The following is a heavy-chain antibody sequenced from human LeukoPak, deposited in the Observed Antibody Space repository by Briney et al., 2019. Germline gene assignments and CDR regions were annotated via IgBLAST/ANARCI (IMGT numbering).Heavy chain of an antibody. Sequence: SGPTLVNPTQTLTLTRTFSGFSLSTSGVGVGWIRQPPGKALEWLALIYWDDDKRYSPSLKSRLTITKDTSKNQVVLTMTNKDPVDTATYYCAHVAMVRGFDPWGQGTLVTVSS. D-gene: IGHD3-10*01. CDR3: AHVAMVRGFDP. CDR2: IYWDDDK. V-gene: IGHV2-5*02. CDR1: GFSLSTSGVG. J-gene: IGHJ5*02.